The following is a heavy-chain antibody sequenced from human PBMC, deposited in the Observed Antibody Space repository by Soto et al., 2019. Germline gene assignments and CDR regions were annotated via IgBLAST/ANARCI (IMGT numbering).Heavy chain of an antibody. D-gene: IGHD5-12*01. CDR3: ARDLYSGYANRNYYYYGMDV. Sequence: PGESLKISCKGSGYSFTSYWIGWVRQMPGKGLEWMGIIYPGDSDTRYSPSFQGQVTISADKSISTAYLQWSSLKASDTAMYYCARDLYSGYANRNYYYYGMDVWGQGTTVTVSS. J-gene: IGHJ6*02. CDR1: GYSFTSYW. V-gene: IGHV5-51*01. CDR2: IYPGDSDT.